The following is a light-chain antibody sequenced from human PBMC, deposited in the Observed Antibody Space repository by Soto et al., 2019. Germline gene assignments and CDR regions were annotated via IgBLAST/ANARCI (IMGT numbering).Light chain of an antibody. CDR3: SSFTSSSTWV. CDR1: SSDVGGLNY. J-gene: IGLJ3*02. CDR2: EVN. Sequence: QSVLTQPASVSGSPGQSITISCTGTSSDVGGLNYVSWYQHHPGNAPKLIIYEVNHRPSGVSDRCSASKSDNTASLTISGLQTEDEADYYCSSFTSSSTWVFGGGTKLTVL. V-gene: IGLV2-14*01.